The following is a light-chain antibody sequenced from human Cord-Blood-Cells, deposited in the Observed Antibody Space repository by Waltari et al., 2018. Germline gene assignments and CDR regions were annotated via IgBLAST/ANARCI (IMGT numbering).Light chain of an antibody. V-gene: IGKV1-39*01. CDR2: AAS. Sequence: DIQMTQSPSSLSAYVGDRVTITCRASQLISSYLNWYQQKPGKDPTLLIYAASSLQSRVPSSLSGSGSGTDFTLSSCSLQPEDFATDDCQQSYRTLRGFGQGTRVEIK. CDR3: QQSYRTLRG. CDR1: QLISSY. J-gene: IGKJ1*01.